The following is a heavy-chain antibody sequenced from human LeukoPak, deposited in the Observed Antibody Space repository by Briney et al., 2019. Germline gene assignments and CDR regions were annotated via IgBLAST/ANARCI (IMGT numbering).Heavy chain of an antibody. J-gene: IGHJ4*02. CDR3: ARSIAARRRDDY. V-gene: IGHV1-2*06. CDR2: INPNSGGT. CDR1: GYTFTSYY. Sequence: ASVKVSCKASGYTFTSYYMHWVRQAPGQGLEWMGRINPNSGGTNYAQKFQGRVTMTRDTSISTAYMELSRLRSDDTAVYYCARSIAARRRDDYWGQGTLVTVSS. D-gene: IGHD6-6*01.